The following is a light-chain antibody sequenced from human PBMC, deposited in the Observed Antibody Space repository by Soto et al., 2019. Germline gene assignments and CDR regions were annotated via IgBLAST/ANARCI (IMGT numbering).Light chain of an antibody. J-gene: IGKJ5*01. V-gene: IGKV3-20*01. CDR2: AAS. CDR3: QKYGSSPIT. CDR1: QSVSSSY. Sequence: EIVLTQSPGTLSLSPGERATLSCRASQSVSSSYLAWYQQKPGQAPRLLIYAASSRATAIPDRFSGSGSGTDFTLPISRLEPEDFAVYYCQKYGSSPITFGQGTRLEIK.